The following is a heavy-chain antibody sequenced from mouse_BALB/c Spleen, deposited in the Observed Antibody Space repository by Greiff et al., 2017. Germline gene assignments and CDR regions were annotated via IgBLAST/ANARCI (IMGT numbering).Heavy chain of an antibody. CDR1: GYTFTSYW. CDR3: ARSPFDC. Sequence: VQLQQSGAELAKPGASVKMSCKASGYTFTSYWMHWVKQRPGQGLEWIGYINPSTGYTEYNQKFKDKATLTADKSSSTAYMQLSSLTSEDSAVYYCARSPFDCWGQGTTLTVSS. J-gene: IGHJ2*01. V-gene: IGHV1-7*01. CDR2: INPSTGYT.